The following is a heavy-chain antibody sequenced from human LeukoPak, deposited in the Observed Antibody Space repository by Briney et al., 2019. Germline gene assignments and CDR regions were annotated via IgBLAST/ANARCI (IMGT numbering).Heavy chain of an antibody. Sequence: SGPALVKPTQTLTLTCTFSGFSLSTSGMCVSWIRQPPGKALEWLARIDWDDDKYYSTSLKTRLTISKDTSKNQVVLTMTNMDPVGTATYYCARIRAVGTAMDNYYYYYMDVWGKGTTVTVSS. J-gene: IGHJ6*03. CDR2: IDWDDDK. CDR1: GFSLSTSGMC. V-gene: IGHV2-70*11. D-gene: IGHD5-18*01. CDR3: ARIRAVGTAMDNYYYYYMDV.